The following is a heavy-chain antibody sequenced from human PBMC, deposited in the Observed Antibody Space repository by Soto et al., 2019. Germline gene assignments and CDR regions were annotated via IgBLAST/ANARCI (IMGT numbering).Heavy chain of an antibody. CDR1: GLSLTTTGVG. CDR2: IYWDDDE. D-gene: IGHD2-15*01. J-gene: IGHJ4*02. Sequence: QITLKESGPTLVKPTQTLTLTCTLSGLSLTTTGVGVGWIRQPPGKALEWLALIYWDDDERLSPSLKSRLTITKDTSKNHVVLTLTNMDPVDTGTYYCAHSTLLRWGQGTPVTVSS. CDR3: AHSTLLR. V-gene: IGHV2-5*02.